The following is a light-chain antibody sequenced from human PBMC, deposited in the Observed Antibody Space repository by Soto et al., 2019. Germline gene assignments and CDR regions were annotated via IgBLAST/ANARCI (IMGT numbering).Light chain of an antibody. CDR1: SSNIGAGYD. V-gene: IGLV1-40*01. CDR3: QSYDSSLSGVV. CDR2: GDS. J-gene: IGLJ2*01. Sequence: QSVLTQPPSVSGAPGQRVTISCTGSSSNIGAGYDVHWYQQLPGTAPKLLIYGDSNRPSGVPDRFSGSKSGTSASLAITGLQAEDEAHYYCQSYDSSLSGVVFGGGTKLTFL.